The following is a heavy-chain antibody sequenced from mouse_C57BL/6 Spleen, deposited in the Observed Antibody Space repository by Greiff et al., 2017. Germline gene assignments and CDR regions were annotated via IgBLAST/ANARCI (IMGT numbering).Heavy chain of an antibody. Sequence: VQLQQPGAELVRPGSSVKLSCKASGYTFTSYWMHWVKQRPIQGLEWIGNIDPSDSETHYNQKFKDKATLTVDKSSSTAYMQLSSLTSDDSAVCYCARGYGYDPSHWGQGTTLTVSS. CDR2: IDPSDSET. V-gene: IGHV1-52*01. CDR3: ARGYGYDPSH. D-gene: IGHD2-2*01. J-gene: IGHJ2*01. CDR1: GYTFTSYW.